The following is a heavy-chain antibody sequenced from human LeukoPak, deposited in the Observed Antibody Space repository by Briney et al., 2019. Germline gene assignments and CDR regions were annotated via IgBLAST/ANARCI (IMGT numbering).Heavy chain of an antibody. Sequence: PGGSLRLSCAPSGFTFSSYEINRVRQAPGKGLEWVSYISNSGSTICYADSVKGRFTISRDNAKNSLYLQMNSLRAEDTAVYYCARRGYYFDYWGQGTLVTVSS. V-gene: IGHV3-48*03. J-gene: IGHJ4*02. CDR3: ARRGYYFDY. CDR2: ISNSGSTI. CDR1: GFTFSSYE.